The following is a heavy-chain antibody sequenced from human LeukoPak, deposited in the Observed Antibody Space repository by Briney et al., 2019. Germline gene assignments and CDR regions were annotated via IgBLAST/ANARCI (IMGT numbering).Heavy chain of an antibody. Sequence: SVKVSCKASGGTFSSYAISWVRQAPGQGLEWMGGIIPIFGTANCAQKFQGRVTITTDESTSTAYMELSSLRSEDTAVYYCARDLIHYYDSSGYYYSGAFDIWGQGTMVTVSS. CDR1: GGTFSSYA. CDR2: IIPIFGTA. CDR3: ARDLIHYYDSSGYYYSGAFDI. D-gene: IGHD3-22*01. V-gene: IGHV1-69*05. J-gene: IGHJ3*02.